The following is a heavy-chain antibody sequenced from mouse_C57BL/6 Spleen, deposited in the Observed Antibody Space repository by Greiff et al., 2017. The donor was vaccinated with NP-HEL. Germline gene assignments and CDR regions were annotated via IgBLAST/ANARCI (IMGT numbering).Heavy chain of an antibody. D-gene: IGHD2-1*01. Sequence: VQLQQSGPELVKPGASVKISCKASGYSFTSYYIHWVKQRPGQGLEWIGWIYPGSGNTKYNEKFKGKATLTADTSSSTAYMQLSSLTSEDSAVCYCARSGNPYAMDYWGQGTSVTVSS. CDR1: GYSFTSYY. CDR2: IYPGSGNT. CDR3: ARSGNPYAMDY. J-gene: IGHJ4*01. V-gene: IGHV1-66*01.